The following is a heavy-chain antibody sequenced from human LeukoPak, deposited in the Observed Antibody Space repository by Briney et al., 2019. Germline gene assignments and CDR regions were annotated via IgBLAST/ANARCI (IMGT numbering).Heavy chain of an antibody. CDR3: ARAYYYSSSGDDY. Sequence: PGGSLRLSCAASGFTFSSYWMHWVRQAPEKGLVWVSRISSDGSSTTYADSVKGRFTISRDNAKNTLYLQLNSLRAEDTAVYYCARAYYYSSSGDDYWGQGTLVTVSS. V-gene: IGHV3-74*01. J-gene: IGHJ4*02. D-gene: IGHD3-22*01. CDR1: GFTFSSYW. CDR2: ISSDGSST.